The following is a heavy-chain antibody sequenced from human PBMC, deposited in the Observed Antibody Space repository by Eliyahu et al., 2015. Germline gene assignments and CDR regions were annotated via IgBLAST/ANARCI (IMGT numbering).Heavy chain of an antibody. CDR2: INTGNGNT. J-gene: IGHJ4*02. D-gene: IGHD3-10*01. CDR1: GYTFSTXN. Sequence: QVQLVQSGAEXRKPGASVKVSCKASGYTFSTXNIXXVRQXPGQRLEWMGWINTGNGNTKYSQKFQGTVTMTRDTSASTAYMELSSLSSEDTAVYYCAIVPGAINWGQGTLVTVSS. V-gene: IGHV1-3*04. CDR3: AIVPGAIN.